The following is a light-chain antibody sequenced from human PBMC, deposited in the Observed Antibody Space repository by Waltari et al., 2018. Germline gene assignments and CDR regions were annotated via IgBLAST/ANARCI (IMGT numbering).Light chain of an antibody. Sequence: QTVVTQEPSLSVSPGGTVTLTCGLSSGSVSPSYYPSWYQQTPGQAPRPLIYSTNTRSSGVPGRFSGSILENKAALTITGAQADDECDYHCVLYMGGGIMFGGGTKLTVL. J-gene: IGLJ3*02. CDR3: VLYMGGGIM. CDR1: SGSVSPSYY. V-gene: IGLV8-61*01. CDR2: STN.